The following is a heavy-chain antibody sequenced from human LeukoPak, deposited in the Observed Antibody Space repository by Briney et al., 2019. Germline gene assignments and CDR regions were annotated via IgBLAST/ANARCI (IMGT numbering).Heavy chain of an antibody. CDR1: GFTFSSYA. V-gene: IGHV3-23*01. J-gene: IGHJ5*02. CDR2: ISGSGGST. CDR3: AKPPGEWLLPGWFDP. Sequence: GGSLTLSCAASGFTFSSYAMSWVRQAPGKGLEWVSAISGSGGSTYYADSVKGRFTISRDNSKNTLYLQMNSLRAEDTAVYYCAKPPGEWLLPGWFDPWGQGTLVTVSS. D-gene: IGHD3-3*01.